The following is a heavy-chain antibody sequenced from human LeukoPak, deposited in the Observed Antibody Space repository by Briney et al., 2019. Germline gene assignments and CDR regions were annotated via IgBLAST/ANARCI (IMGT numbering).Heavy chain of an antibody. CDR3: AKSSGYFGDY. V-gene: IGHV3-66*01. CDR1: GFTVSSNY. CDR2: IYSDGST. J-gene: IGHJ4*02. D-gene: IGHD3-22*01. Sequence: GGSLRLSCAASGFTVSSNYMSWVRQAAGTGLEWVSVIYSDGSTYYADSVKGRFSISRDNSKNTVYLQMSSLRAEDTAVYYCAKSSGYFGDYWGQGTLVTVSS.